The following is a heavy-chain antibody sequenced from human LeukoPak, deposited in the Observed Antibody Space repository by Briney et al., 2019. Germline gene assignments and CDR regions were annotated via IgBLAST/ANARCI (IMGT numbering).Heavy chain of an antibody. Sequence: ASVKVSCKTSGGDLNNYAINWVRQAPGQGLEWMGRIIPFLGIINSAQKFQGRLTLTADKSTSTAYMELSSLRSEDTAVYYCAAKESFNSAGYYYPWGQGTLVTVSS. D-gene: IGHD3-22*01. J-gene: IGHJ5*02. CDR3: AAKESFNSAGYYYP. CDR2: IIPFLGII. V-gene: IGHV1-69*04. CDR1: GGDLNNYA.